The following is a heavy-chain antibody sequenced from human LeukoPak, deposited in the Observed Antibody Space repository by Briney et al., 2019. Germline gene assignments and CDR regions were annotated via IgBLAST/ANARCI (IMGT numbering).Heavy chain of an antibody. CDR2: ISGYNGYT. CDR3: SREIPSNWYYFDS. CDR1: RYTFTDYG. V-gene: IGHV1-18*01. Sequence: ASVKVSFKTSRYTFTDYGITWVRQAPGQGREWMGCISGYNGYTNHARKFQGRVTMPTEKSKNTAYLQLRSLRFEETAVYYCSREIPSNWYYFDSWGQGTLITVSS. J-gene: IGHJ4*02. D-gene: IGHD4-11*01.